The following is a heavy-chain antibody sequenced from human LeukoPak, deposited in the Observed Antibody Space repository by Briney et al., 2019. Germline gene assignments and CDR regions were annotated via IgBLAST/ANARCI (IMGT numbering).Heavy chain of an antibody. V-gene: IGHV1-18*01. D-gene: IGHD5-12*01. J-gene: IGHJ4*02. CDR2: ISTYNGNT. CDR1: GHTFTSYD. Sequence: GASVKVSCKASGHTFTSYDINWVRQAPGQGLEWMGWISTYNGNTNYAQKVQGRVTMTTDTSTRTAYMELRSLRSDDTAVYYCARGGVYSGYVDYWGQGTLVTVSS. CDR3: ARGGVYSGYVDY.